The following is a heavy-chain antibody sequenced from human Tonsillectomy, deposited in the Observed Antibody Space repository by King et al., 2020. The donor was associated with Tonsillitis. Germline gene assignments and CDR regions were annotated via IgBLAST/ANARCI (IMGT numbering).Heavy chain of an antibody. CDR3: ARGLGRDYYDSSGYYYFDY. Sequence: VQLVESGGGLVQPGGSLRLSCAASGFTFSSYSMNWVRQAPGKGLEWVSYISSSSSTIYSADSVKGRFTISRDNAKNSLYLQMNSLRDEDTAVYYCARGLGRDYYDSSGYYYFDYWGQGTLVTVSS. D-gene: IGHD3-22*01. V-gene: IGHV3-48*02. CDR2: ISSSSSTI. J-gene: IGHJ4*02. CDR1: GFTFSSYS.